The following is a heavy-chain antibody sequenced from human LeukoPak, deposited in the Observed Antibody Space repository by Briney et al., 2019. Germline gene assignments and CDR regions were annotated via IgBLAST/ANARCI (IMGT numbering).Heavy chain of an antibody. J-gene: IGHJ6*02. CDR3: ARDEVDTAMVTTEYYYGMDV. Sequence: PGGSLRLSCAASGFTFSDYYMSWIRQAPGKGLEWVSYISSSGSTIYYADSVKGRFTISRDNAKNSLYLQMNSLRAEDTAVYYCARDEVDTAMVTTEYYYGMDVWGQGTTVIVSS. V-gene: IGHV3-11*01. CDR2: ISSSGSTI. D-gene: IGHD5-18*01. CDR1: GFTFSDYY.